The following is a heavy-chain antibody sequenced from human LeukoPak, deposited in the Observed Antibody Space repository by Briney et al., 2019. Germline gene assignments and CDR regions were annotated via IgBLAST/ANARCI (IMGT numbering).Heavy chain of an antibody. Sequence: PSETLSLTCTVSGGSISSYYWSWIRQHPGKGLEWIGYIYYSGSTYYNPSLKSRVTISVDTSKNQFSLKLSSVTAADTAVYYCARAHRGSGSYYPPFFDYWGQGTLVTVSS. D-gene: IGHD3-10*01. J-gene: IGHJ4*02. CDR3: ARAHRGSGSYYPPFFDY. CDR2: IYYSGST. CDR1: GGSISSYY. V-gene: IGHV4-59*06.